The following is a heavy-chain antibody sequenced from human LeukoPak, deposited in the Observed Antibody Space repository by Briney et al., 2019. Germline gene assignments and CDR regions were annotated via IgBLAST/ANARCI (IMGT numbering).Heavy chain of an antibody. CDR3: AKSGSATRPCYFDY. V-gene: IGHV3-53*01. CDR1: GFSVSSNY. Sequence: PGGSLRLSCAASGFSVSSNYMSWVRQAPGKGLEWVSVIYSGGSTYYADSVKGRFTISRDNSKNTLYLQMNSLRAEDTAVYYCAKSGSATRPCYFDYWGQGTLVTVSS. D-gene: IGHD1-26*01. CDR2: IYSGGST. J-gene: IGHJ4*02.